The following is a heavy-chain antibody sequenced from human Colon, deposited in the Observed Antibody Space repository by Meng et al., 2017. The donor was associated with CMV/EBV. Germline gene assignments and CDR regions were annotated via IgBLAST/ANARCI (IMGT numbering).Heavy chain of an antibody. CDR3: ARLNRGFANGYGVLDS. Sequence: GSLRLSCTVFGGSLNSDYWTWIRQPPGRGLEYIGHFSYTGRTLNSPSLNSRVFISRDTSKNQFSLNLLSVTSADTAVYYCARLNRGFANGYGVLDSWSQGTLVTASS. V-gene: IGHV4-59*01. CDR2: FSYTGRT. CDR1: GGSLNSDY. D-gene: IGHD5-18*01. J-gene: IGHJ4*02.